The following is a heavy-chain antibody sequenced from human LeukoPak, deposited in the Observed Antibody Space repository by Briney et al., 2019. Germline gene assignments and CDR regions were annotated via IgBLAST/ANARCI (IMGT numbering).Heavy chain of an antibody. D-gene: IGHD6-6*01. CDR1: GFTFSSYA. J-gene: IGHJ4*02. CDR2: ISYDGSNK. CDR3: ASHANFEYSSSSGFDY. Sequence: PGRSLRLSCAASGFTFSSYAMHWVRQAPGKGLEWVAVISYDGSNKYYADSVKGRFTISGDNSKNTLYLQMNSLRAEDTAVYYCASHANFEYSSSSGFDYWGQGTLVTVSS. V-gene: IGHV3-30*04.